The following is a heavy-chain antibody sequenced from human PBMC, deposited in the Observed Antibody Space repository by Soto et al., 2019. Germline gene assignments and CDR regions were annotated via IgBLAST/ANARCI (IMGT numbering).Heavy chain of an antibody. CDR2: IHYSGST. D-gene: IGHD5-12*01. V-gene: IGHV4-31*03. CDR3: ARDRDRDGYNYEFEY. Sequence: SETLSLTCTVSGGSISSGDFYWSWIRQDAGKGLEWIGYIHYSGSTYYNPSLKSRVTISVDTSKNQFFLKLSSVTAADTAVYYCARDRDRDGYNYEFEYWGQGTLVTVSS. CDR1: GGSISSGDFY. J-gene: IGHJ4*02.